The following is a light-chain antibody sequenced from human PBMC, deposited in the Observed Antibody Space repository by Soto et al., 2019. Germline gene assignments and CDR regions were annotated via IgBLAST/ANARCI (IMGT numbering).Light chain of an antibody. V-gene: IGLV1-44*01. CDR1: SSNIGSNV. CDR2: SNS. J-gene: IGLJ3*02. Sequence: QSVLTQPPSTSGTPGQRVTISCSGSSSNIGSNVLNWYQQLPGTAPKLLIYSNSQRPSGVPDRFSGSKSGTSASLAISGLQSEGEADYYCAAWDDRLNGPVFGGGTKLTVL. CDR3: AAWDDRLNGPV.